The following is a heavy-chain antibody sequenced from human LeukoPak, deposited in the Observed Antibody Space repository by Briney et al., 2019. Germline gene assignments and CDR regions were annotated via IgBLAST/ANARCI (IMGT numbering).Heavy chain of an antibody. V-gene: IGHV4-39*07. D-gene: IGHD3-10*01. J-gene: IGHJ4*02. Sequence: SETLSLTCTVSGGSISSSSYYWGWIRQPPGKGLEWIGSIYYSGSSYYNPSLKSRVTISVDTSKNQFSLKLSSVTAADTAVYYCASSLGSSGRGDYWGQGTLVTVPS. CDR2: IYYSGSS. CDR1: GGSISSSSYY. CDR3: ASSLGSSGRGDY.